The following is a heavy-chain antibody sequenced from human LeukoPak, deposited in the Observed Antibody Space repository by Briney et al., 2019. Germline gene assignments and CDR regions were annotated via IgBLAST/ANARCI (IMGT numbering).Heavy chain of an antibody. CDR3: AKGGDWFDP. J-gene: IGHJ5*02. CDR1: GFTFSSYE. CDR2: ISSSGSAI. V-gene: IGHV3-48*03. Sequence: GGSLRLSCAASGFTFSSYEMNWVRQAPGKGLEWLSYISSSGSAIYYADSVKGRFTISRDNSKNTLYLQMNSLRAEDTAVYYCAKGGDWFDPWGQGTLVTVSS. D-gene: IGHD3-16*01.